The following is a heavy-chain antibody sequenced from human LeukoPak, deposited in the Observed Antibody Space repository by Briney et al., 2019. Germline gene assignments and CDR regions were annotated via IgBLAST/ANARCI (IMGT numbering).Heavy chain of an antibody. Sequence: ASVKVPCKASGYTFTGYYMHWVRQAPGQGLEWMGWINPNSGGTNYAQKFQGRVTMTRDMSTSTVYMELSSLRSEDTAVYYCARSHGDYYDSSGYYYRYWGQGTLVTVSS. D-gene: IGHD3-22*01. V-gene: IGHV1-2*02. CDR2: INPNSGGT. CDR1: GYTFTGYY. J-gene: IGHJ4*02. CDR3: ARSHGDYYDSSGYYYRY.